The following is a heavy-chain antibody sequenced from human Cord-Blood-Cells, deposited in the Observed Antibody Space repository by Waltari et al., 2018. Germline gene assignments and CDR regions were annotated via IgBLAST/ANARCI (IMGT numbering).Heavy chain of an antibody. V-gene: IGHV1-8*01. CDR2: MTPNSGNT. CDR1: GYTFTSYD. Sequence: QVQLVQSGAEVKKPGASVKVSCKASGYTFTSYDINWVRLATGQGLECMGWMTPNSGNTGYAQKFQGRVTMTRNTSISTAYMELSSLRSEDTAVYYCARGCSSTSCYENLDYWGQGTLVTVSS. CDR3: ARGCSSTSCYENLDY. D-gene: IGHD2-2*01. J-gene: IGHJ4*02.